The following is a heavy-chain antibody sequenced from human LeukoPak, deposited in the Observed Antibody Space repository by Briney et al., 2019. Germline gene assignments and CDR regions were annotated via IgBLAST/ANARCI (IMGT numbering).Heavy chain of an antibody. V-gene: IGHV3-21*04. Sequence: GGSLRLSCAASGFTFSNYNMNWVRQAPGKGLEWVSSISSSSSYIYYADSVKGRFTISRDNSKNTLYLQMNSLRAEDTAVYYCAKEPSVEIFGVAYFDYWGQGTLVTVSS. CDR3: AKEPSVEIFGVAYFDY. CDR2: ISSSSSYI. CDR1: GFTFSNYN. D-gene: IGHD3-3*01. J-gene: IGHJ4*02.